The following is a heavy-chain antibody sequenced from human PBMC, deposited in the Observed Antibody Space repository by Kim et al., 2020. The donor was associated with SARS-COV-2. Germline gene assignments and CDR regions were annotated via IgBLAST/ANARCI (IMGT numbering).Heavy chain of an antibody. Sequence: GGSLRLSCAASGFTFSAHALHWVRQAPGKGLEWVAHIAYDGSHISYPDSVKGRFIISRDDTKSTLYLQMNSLRPEDTAVYFCLAEIGSRSFDHWGQGTLVTVSS. J-gene: IGHJ4*02. CDR3: LAEIGSRSFDH. CDR2: IAYDGSHI. D-gene: IGHD3-10*01. CDR1: GFTFSAHA. V-gene: IGHV3-30*04.